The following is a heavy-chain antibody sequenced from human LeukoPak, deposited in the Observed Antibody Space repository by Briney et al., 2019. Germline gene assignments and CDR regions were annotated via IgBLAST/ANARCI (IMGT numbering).Heavy chain of an antibody. Sequence: GGSLRLSCAASGFTLSRYWMHWVRQAPGKGPVWVSRINPGGSSISYADSVKSRFTISRDNAKNTLYLQMNSLRAEDTAVYYCARDGGGMDVWGQGTTVTVSS. CDR2: INPGGSSI. CDR3: ARDGGGMDV. D-gene: IGHD3-16*01. CDR1: GFTLSRYW. V-gene: IGHV3-74*01. J-gene: IGHJ6*02.